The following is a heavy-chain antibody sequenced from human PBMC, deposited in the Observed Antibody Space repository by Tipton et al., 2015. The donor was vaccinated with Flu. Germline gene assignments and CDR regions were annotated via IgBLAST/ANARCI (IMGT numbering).Heavy chain of an antibody. CDR3: ARGSDYYDSSGYYPEVNS. D-gene: IGHD3-22*01. J-gene: IGHJ4*02. CDR2: IWYDGSNK. Sequence: SLRLSCAASGFTFSSYGMHWVRQAPGKGLEWVAVIWYDGSNKYYADSVKGRFTISRDNSKNTLYLQMNSLRAEDTAVYYCARGSDYYDSSGYYPEVNSWGQGTLVTVSS. V-gene: IGHV3-33*01. CDR1: GFTFSSYG.